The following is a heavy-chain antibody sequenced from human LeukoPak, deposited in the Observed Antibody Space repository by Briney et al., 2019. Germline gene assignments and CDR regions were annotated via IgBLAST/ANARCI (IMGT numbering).Heavy chain of an antibody. Sequence: GGSLRLSCAASGFTFSSYNMNWVRQAPGKGLEWVSSTTSSSSYIYYADSVKGRFTISRDNAKNSLYLQMDSLRAEDTAVYYCVRDWGYDSSGYWQKYFDTWGQGTLVTVSS. V-gene: IGHV3-21*06. J-gene: IGHJ4*02. CDR1: GFTFSSYN. CDR3: VRDWGYDSSGYWQKYFDT. CDR2: TTSSSSYI. D-gene: IGHD3-22*01.